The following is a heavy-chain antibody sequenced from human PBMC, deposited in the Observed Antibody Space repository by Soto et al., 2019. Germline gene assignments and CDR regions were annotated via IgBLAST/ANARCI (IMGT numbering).Heavy chain of an antibody. J-gene: IGHJ2*01. D-gene: IGHD3-9*01. Sequence: KGLEYDSAISSNGGSTYYADSVKGRFTISRDNSKNTLYLQMSSLRAEDTAVYYCVKTFFFQAEDGIRDSVPVSAFLLNRSSDL. CDR2: ISSNGGST. CDR3: VKTFFFQAEDGIRDSVPVSAFLLNRSSDL. V-gene: IGHV3-64D*06.